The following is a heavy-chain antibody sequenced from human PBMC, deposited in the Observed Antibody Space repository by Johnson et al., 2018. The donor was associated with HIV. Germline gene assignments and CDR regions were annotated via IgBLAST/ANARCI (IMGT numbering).Heavy chain of an antibody. V-gene: IGHV3-9*01. CDR1: GFSFDDYA. J-gene: IGHJ3*01. CDR3: ARVQIAARWSDALHF. CDR2: ISWNSGSI. D-gene: IGHD6-6*01. Sequence: VQLVESGGGLVQPGRSLRLSCAASGFSFDDYAMHWVRQAPGKGLEWVSGISWNSGSIGYADSVKGRFTISRDNAKNSLYLQMNSLRAEDTAVYYCARVQIAARWSDALHFWGKGTKVTVSS.